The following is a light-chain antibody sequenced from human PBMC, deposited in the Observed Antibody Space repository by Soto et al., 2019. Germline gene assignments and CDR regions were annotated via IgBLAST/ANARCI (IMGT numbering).Light chain of an antibody. J-gene: IGKJ5*01. CDR1: QSVSSSY. Sequence: EIVFTQSPGTLSLSPGERATLSCRASQSVSSSYLAWYQQKPGQAPRLLIYGAFTRATGIPARFSGSGSGTQFTLTISSLQSEDVAVYFCHQYENWPKTFGQGTRLEIK. CDR3: HQYENWPKT. V-gene: IGKV3-15*01. CDR2: GAF.